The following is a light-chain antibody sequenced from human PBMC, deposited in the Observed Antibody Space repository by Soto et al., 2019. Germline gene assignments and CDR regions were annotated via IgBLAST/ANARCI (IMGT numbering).Light chain of an antibody. V-gene: IGKV1-5*03. CDR1: QSISSW. CDR2: KAS. CDR3: QQYNSYCT. Sequence: DIQMTQSPSTLSASVGDRVTITCRASQSISSWLAWYQQKPGKATKLLIYKASSLESGVPSRLSGSGSWTEFTLTISSLQPYDFATYYCQQYNSYCTFGQGTKVEIK. J-gene: IGKJ1*01.